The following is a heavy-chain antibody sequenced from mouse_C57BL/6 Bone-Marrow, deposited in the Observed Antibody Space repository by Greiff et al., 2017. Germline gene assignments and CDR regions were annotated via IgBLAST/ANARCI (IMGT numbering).Heavy chain of an antibody. D-gene: IGHD1-1*01. V-gene: IGHV5-9*01. CDR1: GFTFSSYT. J-gene: IGHJ1*03. CDR2: ISGCGGNT. Sequence: VQLKESGGGLVKPGGSLKLSCAASGFTFSSYTMSWVRQTPEKRLQRVAAISGCGGNTYYPDSVKGRFTISRDNDKNILYLQMSSLRSEDTALYYCSRQVTTVLATKYFDVWGTGTTVTVSS. CDR3: SRQVTTVLATKYFDV.